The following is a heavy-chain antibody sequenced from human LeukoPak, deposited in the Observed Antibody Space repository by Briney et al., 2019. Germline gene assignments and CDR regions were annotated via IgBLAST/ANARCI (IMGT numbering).Heavy chain of an antibody. Sequence: QPGRSLRLSCAASGFTFSSHAMHWVRQAPGKGLDWVAFIWADGSDQEYADSVKGRFTISRDNSKKTMYLQMNSLRVEDTAAYYCARDPPGSGWALDYWGQGTLVTVSS. V-gene: IGHV3-33*01. CDR3: ARDPPGSGWALDY. CDR2: IWADGSDQ. CDR1: GFTFSSHA. D-gene: IGHD6-19*01. J-gene: IGHJ4*02.